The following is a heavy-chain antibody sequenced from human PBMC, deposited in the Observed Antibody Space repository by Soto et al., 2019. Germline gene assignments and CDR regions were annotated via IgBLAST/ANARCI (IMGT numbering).Heavy chain of an antibody. CDR2: IYSGGST. Sequence: GGSLRLSCAASGFTVSSNYMSWVRQAPGKGLEWVSVIYSGGSTYYADSVKGRFTISRDNSKNTLYLQMNSLRAEDTAVYYCAGIVVVVAAIGKNWFDPWGQGTLVTVSS. CDR3: AGIVVVVAAIGKNWFDP. D-gene: IGHD2-15*01. J-gene: IGHJ5*02. CDR1: GFTVSSNY. V-gene: IGHV3-53*01.